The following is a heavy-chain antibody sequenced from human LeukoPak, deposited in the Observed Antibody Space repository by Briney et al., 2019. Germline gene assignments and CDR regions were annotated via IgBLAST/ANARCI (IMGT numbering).Heavy chain of an antibody. Sequence: SETLSLTCTVSGGSIGSYYWSWIRQPPGKGLEWIGYIYYSGSTNYNPSLKSRVTISVDTSKNQFSLKLSSVTAADTAVYYCAREKGYSSGWYYFDYWGQGTLVTVSS. CDR3: AREKGYSSGWYYFDY. CDR2: IYYSGST. J-gene: IGHJ4*02. CDR1: GGSIGSYY. V-gene: IGHV4-59*01. D-gene: IGHD6-19*01.